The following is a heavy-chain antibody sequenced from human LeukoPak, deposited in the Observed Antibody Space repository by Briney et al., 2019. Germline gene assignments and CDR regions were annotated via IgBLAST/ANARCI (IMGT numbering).Heavy chain of an antibody. CDR1: GFTFSIDS. D-gene: IGHD3-22*01. V-gene: IGHV3-21*01. J-gene: IGHJ3*02. CDR2: ISSSSSDR. Sequence: GGSLRLSCAASGFTFSIDSRNGVRQAPGKGLEWVSSISSSSSDRYYADSVKGRFTISRDNAKNSLYLQLNSMRAEDTAVYYCASSYYDSSGYSAFDIWGQGTMVTVSS. CDR3: ASSYYDSSGYSAFDI.